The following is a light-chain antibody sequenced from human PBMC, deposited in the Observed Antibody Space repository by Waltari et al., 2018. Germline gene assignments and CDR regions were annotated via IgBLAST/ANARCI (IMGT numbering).Light chain of an antibody. CDR3: QQYYDTPRT. V-gene: IGKV4-1*01. CDR2: WAA. Sequence: DIVMTQSPDSLAVSLGERATINCKSSQDIVCSSNKKNYLAWYQQKLGQPPKLLFWWAANRKYGVPDRFSASGSGTEFTLTISSLQAADVAVYYCQQYYDTPRTFGQGTRVEIK. J-gene: IGKJ1*01. CDR1: QDIVCSSNKKNY.